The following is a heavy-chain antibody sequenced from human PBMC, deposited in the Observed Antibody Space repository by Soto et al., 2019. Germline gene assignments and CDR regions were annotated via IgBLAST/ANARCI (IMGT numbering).Heavy chain of an antibody. J-gene: IGHJ4*02. CDR3: ARDTYLYYGSGSYLYYFDY. CDR2: VYYTGTT. D-gene: IGHD3-10*01. Sequence: SETLSLTCTVSGGSISNYYWTWIRQPPGKGLEWIGYVYYTGTTNYNPSLKSRVTISVDTSKNQFSLKLSSVTAADTAVYYCARDTYLYYGSGSYLYYFDYWGQGTLLTVSS. CDR1: GGSISNYY. V-gene: IGHV4-59*01.